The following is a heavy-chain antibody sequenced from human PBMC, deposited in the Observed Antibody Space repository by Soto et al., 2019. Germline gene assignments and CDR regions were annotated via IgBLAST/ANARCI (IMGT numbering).Heavy chain of an antibody. V-gene: IGHV3-74*01. Sequence: EVQLVESGGGLVQPGGSLRLSCTASGFTFSSFWMHWVRQVPGRGLMWVSRISTDGSSTHYADSEKGRFTTSRDNAKNTLYLQLSSLRAEDTAVYYCARNRDGVDYWGQGTLVTVSS. CDR3: ARNRDGVDY. J-gene: IGHJ4*02. CDR1: GFTFSSFW. CDR2: ISTDGSST.